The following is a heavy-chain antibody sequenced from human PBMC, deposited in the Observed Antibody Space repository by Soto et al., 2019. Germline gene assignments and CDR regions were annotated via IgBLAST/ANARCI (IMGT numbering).Heavy chain of an antibody. CDR3: ARGDSSGWDFDY. Sequence: EVQLVESGGGLVQPGGSLRLSCAASKFTFSNYNMNWVRQAPGKGLEWVSYISRSESTIYYADSVKDRFVIYRDNAENSVYLQMNSLRDEDTAVYYCARGDSSGWDFDYWGQGTLVTVSS. D-gene: IGHD6-19*01. V-gene: IGHV3-48*02. J-gene: IGHJ4*02. CDR1: KFTFSNYN. CDR2: ISRSESTI.